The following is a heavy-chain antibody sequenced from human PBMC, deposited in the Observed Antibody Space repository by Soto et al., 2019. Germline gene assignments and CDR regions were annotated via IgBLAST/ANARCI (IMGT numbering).Heavy chain of an antibody. CDR1: GFTFSSYA. CDR3: AGGTSSGWYPWFDP. Sequence: QVQLVESGGGVVQPGRSLRLSCAASGFTFSSYAMHWVRQAPGKGLEWVAVISYDGSNKYYADSVKGRFTISRDNSKNTLYLHMNSLRAEDTAVYYCAGGTSSGWYPWFDPWGQGTLVTVSS. CDR2: ISYDGSNK. J-gene: IGHJ5*02. V-gene: IGHV3-30-3*01. D-gene: IGHD6-19*01.